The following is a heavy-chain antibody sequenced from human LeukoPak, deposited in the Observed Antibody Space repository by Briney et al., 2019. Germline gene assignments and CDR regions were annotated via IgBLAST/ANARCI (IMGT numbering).Heavy chain of an antibody. CDR2: ISSSGSTI. J-gene: IGHJ4*02. D-gene: IGHD3-22*01. V-gene: IGHV3-11*01. Sequence: PGGSLRLSCAASGFTFSDYYMSWIRQAPGKGLEWVSYISSSGSTIYYADSVKGRFTISRDNAKNSLYLQMNSLIAEDTAVYYCARDTNYYDSSGYYLNWGQGTLVTVSS. CDR3: ARDTNYYDSSGYYLN. CDR1: GFTFSDYY.